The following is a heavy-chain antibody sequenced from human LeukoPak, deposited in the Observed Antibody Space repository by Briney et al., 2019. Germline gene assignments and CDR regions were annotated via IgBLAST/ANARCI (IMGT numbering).Heavy chain of an antibody. V-gene: IGHV3-21*01. CDR3: ARGRSSSWFDY. CDR1: GFTFSSYS. CDR2: IISSSIYI. J-gene: IGHJ5*01. D-gene: IGHD6-13*01. Sequence: GGSLRLSCAASGFTFSSYSMNWVRQAPGKGLEWVSSIISSSIYIYYAHSVKGRFTISRDNAKNSLYLQMNSLRAEDTAVYYCARGRSSSWFDYWGQGTLVTVSS.